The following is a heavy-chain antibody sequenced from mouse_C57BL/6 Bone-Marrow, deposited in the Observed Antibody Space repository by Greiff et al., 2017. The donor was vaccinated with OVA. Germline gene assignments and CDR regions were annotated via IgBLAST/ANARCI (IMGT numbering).Heavy chain of an antibody. V-gene: IGHV1-81*01. CDR3: ARLKLGRRDWYFDV. Sequence: QVQLQQSGAELARPGASVKLSCKASGYTFTSYGISWVKQSTGQGLEWIGEIYPRSGNTYYNEKFKGKATLTADKSSSTAYMELRSLTSEDSAVYFCARLKLGRRDWYFDVWGTGTTVTVSS. CDR2: IYPRSGNT. J-gene: IGHJ1*03. CDR1: GYTFTSYG. D-gene: IGHD4-1*01.